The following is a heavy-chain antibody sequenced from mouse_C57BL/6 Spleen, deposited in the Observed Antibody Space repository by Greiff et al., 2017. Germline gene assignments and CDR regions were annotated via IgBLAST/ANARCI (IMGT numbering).Heavy chain of an antibody. J-gene: IGHJ3*01. CDR1: GYTFTDYY. Sequence: LMESGPELVKPGASVKISCKASGYTFTDYYINWVKQRPGQGLEWIGWIYPGSGNTKYNEKFKGKATLTVDTSSSTAYMQLSSLTSEDSAVYFCARGGILYGSTPTAWFAYWGQGTLVTVSA. D-gene: IGHD1-1*01. CDR2: IYPGSGNT. CDR3: ARGGILYGSTPTAWFAY. V-gene: IGHV1-84*01.